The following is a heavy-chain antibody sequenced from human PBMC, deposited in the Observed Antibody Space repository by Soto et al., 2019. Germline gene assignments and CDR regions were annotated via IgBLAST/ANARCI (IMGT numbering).Heavy chain of an antibody. CDR3: ARSIVAVGFDY. D-gene: IGHD6-13*01. CDR1: GFTFSDYY. J-gene: IGHJ4*02. Sequence: QLVESGGGLVQPGGSLRLSCAASGFTFSDYYMNWVRQAPEKGLEWVARIRKKTNSYSTEYAASVKGRFTVSRDDPKNSLYLQMNSLKTEDTAVYYCARSIVAVGFDYWGQGTLVTVSS. V-gene: IGHV3-72*01. CDR2: IRKKTNSYST.